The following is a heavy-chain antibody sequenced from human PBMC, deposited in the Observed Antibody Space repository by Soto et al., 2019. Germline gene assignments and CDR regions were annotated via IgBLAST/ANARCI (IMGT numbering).Heavy chain of an antibody. Sequence: TLSLTCTVSGGSVRSCSYYWSWIRQPPGKGLEWIGYIYYSGTTNYNPSLKSRVTISVDTSKNQFSLKLSSVTAADTAVYYCARARNDIRAMDVWDEGPTVTVSS. D-gene: IGHD1-1*01. CDR2: IYYSGTT. CDR3: ARARNDIRAMDV. CDR1: GGSVRSCSYY. J-gene: IGHJ6*03. V-gene: IGHV4-61*01.